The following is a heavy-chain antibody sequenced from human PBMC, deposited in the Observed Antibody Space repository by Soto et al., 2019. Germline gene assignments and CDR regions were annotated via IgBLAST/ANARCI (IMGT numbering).Heavy chain of an antibody. J-gene: IGHJ5*02. CDR1: GYSFTSYW. D-gene: IGHD5-12*01. CDR2: IYPGDSDT. CDR3: ARAIEMATMGWFDP. Sequence: GESLKISCKASGYSFTSYWIGWVRQMPGKGLEWMGIIYPGDSDTRYRPSLLGQVTISADKSISTAYLQWSSLKASDTAIYYCARAIEMATMGWFDPWGQGTLVTVS. V-gene: IGHV5-51*01.